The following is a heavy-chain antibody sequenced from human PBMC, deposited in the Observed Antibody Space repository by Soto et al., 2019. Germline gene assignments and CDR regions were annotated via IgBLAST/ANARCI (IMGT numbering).Heavy chain of an antibody. CDR2: INAGNGNT. CDR3: ARSIVVVTALDY. D-gene: IGHD2-21*02. Sequence: GASVKVSCTSSGYTFTSYAMHWVRQAPGQRLEWMGWINAGNGNTKYLQKFQGRVTITRDTSASTAYMELSSLRSEVTAVYYCARSIVVVTALDYWGQGTLVTVSS. CDR1: GYTFTSYA. V-gene: IGHV1-3*01. J-gene: IGHJ4*02.